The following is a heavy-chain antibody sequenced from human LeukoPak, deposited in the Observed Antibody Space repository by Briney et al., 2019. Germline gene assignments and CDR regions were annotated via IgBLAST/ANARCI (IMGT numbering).Heavy chain of an antibody. J-gene: IGHJ6*02. Sequence: QPGGSLRLSCAASGFTFSSFWMTWARQAPGKGLEWVATINQDGSENYYMDSVKGRFTISRDNSKNSLSLQMNSLRAEDTAVYYCSRARGMDVLGQGTTVIVSS. CDR3: SRARGMDV. CDR1: GFTFSSFW. CDR2: INQDGSEN. V-gene: IGHV3-7*01.